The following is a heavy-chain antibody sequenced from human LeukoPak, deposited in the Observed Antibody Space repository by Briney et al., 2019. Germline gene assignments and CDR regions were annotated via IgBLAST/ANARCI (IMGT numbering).Heavy chain of an antibody. D-gene: IGHD3-10*01. J-gene: IGHJ4*02. CDR3: AKVSLYYYGSGSTNFDY. CDR1: GFTFSSYA. CDR2: ISGSGGST. Sequence: PGGSLRLSCAASGFTFSSYAMSWVRQAPGKGLEWVSAISGSGGSTYYADSVKGRFTISRDNSKNTLYLQMNSLRAEDTAVYYCAKVSLYYYGSGSTNFDYWGQGTLVTVSS. V-gene: IGHV3-23*01.